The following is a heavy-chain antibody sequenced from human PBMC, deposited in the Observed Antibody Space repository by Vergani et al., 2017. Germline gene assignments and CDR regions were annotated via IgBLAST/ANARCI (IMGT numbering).Heavy chain of an antibody. Sequence: EVQLVESGGGLVKPGGSLRLSCAASGFTFSSYSMNWVRQAPGKGLEWVSSISSSSSYIYYADSVKGRFTISRDNAKNSLYLQMSSLRAEDTAVYYCARSGYCAHGVCYMTYYYYMDVWGKGTAVTVSS. J-gene: IGHJ6*03. CDR1: GFTFSSYS. CDR3: ARSGYCAHGVCYMTYYYYMDV. CDR2: ISSSSSYI. D-gene: IGHD2-8*01. V-gene: IGHV3-21*06.